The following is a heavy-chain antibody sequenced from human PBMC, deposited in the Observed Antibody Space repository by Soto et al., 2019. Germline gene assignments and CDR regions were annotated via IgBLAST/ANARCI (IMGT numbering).Heavy chain of an antibody. V-gene: IGHV2-70*13. CDR1: GFSITSPGMS. D-gene: IGHD1-1*01. CDR2: IERDDDDK. CDR3: GPSIRGTRKFNGMDV. J-gene: IGHJ6*02. Sequence: SGPTLVNPTETLTLTCTFSGFSITSPGMSVSWIRQPPGRALEWLALIERDDDDKYYSTSLKTRLTISKDTRKNQVVLTMDNMDLADTATYYCGPSIRGTRKFNGMDVWGQGTTVTVSS.